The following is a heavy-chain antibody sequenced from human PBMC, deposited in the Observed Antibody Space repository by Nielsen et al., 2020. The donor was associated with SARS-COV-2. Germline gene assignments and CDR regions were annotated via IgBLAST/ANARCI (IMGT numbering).Heavy chain of an antibody. Sequence: GGSLRLSCAASGFTFDDYTMHWVCQPPGKGLEWVSLISWDGASTYYGDSVRGRFTISRDNRKNSLFLQMNSLRTEDTALYYCAKGFSSSSRDYMNVWGKGTTVTVSS. CDR2: ISWDGAST. J-gene: IGHJ6*03. V-gene: IGHV3-43*01. D-gene: IGHD6-6*01. CDR3: AKGFSSSSRDYMNV. CDR1: GFTFDDYT.